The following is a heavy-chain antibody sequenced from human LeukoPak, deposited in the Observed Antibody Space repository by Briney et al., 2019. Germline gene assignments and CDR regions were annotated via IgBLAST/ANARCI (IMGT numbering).Heavy chain of an antibody. D-gene: IGHD1-26*01. V-gene: IGHV1-18*01. CDR2: ISAYNGNT. J-gene: IGHJ4*02. CDR1: GYTLTNFG. CDR3: AREIGRGIERPRWGTFDY. Sequence: ASVKVSCRASGYTLTNFGISWVRQAPGQGLEWMGWISAYNGNTNYAQKLQGRVTMTTDTSTSTAYMELRSLRSDDTAVYYCAREIGRGIERPRWGTFDYWGQGTLVTVSS.